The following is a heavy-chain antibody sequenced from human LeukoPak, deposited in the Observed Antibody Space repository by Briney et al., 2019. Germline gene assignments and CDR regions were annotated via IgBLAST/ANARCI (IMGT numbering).Heavy chain of an antibody. CDR1: GGSFSGYY. D-gene: IGHD3-10*01. V-gene: IGHV4-34*01. Sequence: SETLSLTCAAYGGSFSGYYWSWIRQPPGKGLEWIGEINHSGSTNYNPSLKSRVTISVDTSKNQFSLKLSSVTAADTAVYYCARAAVRGVIHYYYYGMDVWGQGTTVTVSS. CDR3: ARAAVRGVIHYYYYGMDV. J-gene: IGHJ6*02. CDR2: INHSGST.